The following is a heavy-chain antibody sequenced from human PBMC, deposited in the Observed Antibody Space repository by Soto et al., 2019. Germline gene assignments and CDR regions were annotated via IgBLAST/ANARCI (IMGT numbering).Heavy chain of an antibody. CDR3: ARATDIVVVPAATANWFDP. CDR2: MNPNSGNT. J-gene: IGHJ5*02. D-gene: IGHD2-2*01. CDR1: GYTFTSYD. Sequence: GASVKVSCKAFGYTFTSYDINWVRQATGQGLEWMGWMNPNSGNTGYAQKFQGRVTMTRNTSISTAYMELSSLRSEDTAVYYCARATDIVVVPAATANWFDPWGQGTLVTVSS. V-gene: IGHV1-8*01.